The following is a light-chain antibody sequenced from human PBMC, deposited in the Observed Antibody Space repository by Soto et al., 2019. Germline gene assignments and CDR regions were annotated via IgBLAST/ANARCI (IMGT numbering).Light chain of an antibody. CDR1: QSIGNY. V-gene: IGKV1-39*01. J-gene: IGKJ5*01. Sequence: DIQMTQSPSSLSASVGDRLTITCRASQSIGNYLNWYQQKPGKAPKLLIYGASGLQSGVPSRFRGSGSGTDFTLTISSLQPEDFASYCCHQTLTMPIDFGHGTRLEIK. CDR3: HQTLTMPID. CDR2: GAS.